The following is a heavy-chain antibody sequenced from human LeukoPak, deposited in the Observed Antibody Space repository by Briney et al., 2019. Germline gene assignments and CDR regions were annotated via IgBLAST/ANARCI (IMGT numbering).Heavy chain of an antibody. D-gene: IGHD2-2*01. CDR1: GGSISSHY. Sequence: SETLSLTCTVSGGSISSHYWSWIRQPPGKGLEWIGYTYYSGSTYYNPSLKSRVTISVDTSKNQFSLKLSSVTAADTAVYYCARDPAGSPTAALGHAFDIWGQGTMVTVSS. J-gene: IGHJ3*02. V-gene: IGHV4-59*11. CDR3: ARDPAGSPTAALGHAFDI. CDR2: TYYSGST.